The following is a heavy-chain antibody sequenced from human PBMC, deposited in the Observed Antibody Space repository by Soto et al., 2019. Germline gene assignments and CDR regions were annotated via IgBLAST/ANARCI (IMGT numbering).Heavy chain of an antibody. Sequence: ASVKVSCKASGYTFAGYYMHWVRQAPGQGLEWMGWINPNSGGTNYAQKFQGWVTMTRDTSISTAYMELSRLRSDDTAVYYCARGMTELAARLYYFDYWGQGTLVTVSS. CDR3: ARGMTELAARLYYFDY. CDR1: GYTFAGYY. D-gene: IGHD6-6*01. CDR2: INPNSGGT. J-gene: IGHJ4*02. V-gene: IGHV1-2*04.